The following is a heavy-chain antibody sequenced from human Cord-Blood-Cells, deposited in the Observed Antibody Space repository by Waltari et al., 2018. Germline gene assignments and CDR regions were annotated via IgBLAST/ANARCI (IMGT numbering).Heavy chain of an antibody. CDR1: GGTFSSYA. CDR3: ASPYYYGSGSYYFDY. V-gene: IGHV1-69*01. D-gene: IGHD3-10*01. J-gene: IGHJ4*02. CDR2: IIPIFGTA. Sequence: QVQLVQSGAEVKKPGSSVKVSCKASGGTFSSYAISWVRQAPGQGLEWMGGIIPIFGTANYAQKFQGRVTITADESTSTAYMELSSLRSEDTAVYYCASPYYYGSGSYYFDYWGKGTLVTVSS.